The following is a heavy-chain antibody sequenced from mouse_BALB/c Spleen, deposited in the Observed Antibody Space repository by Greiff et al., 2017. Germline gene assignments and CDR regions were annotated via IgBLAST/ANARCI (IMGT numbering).Heavy chain of an antibody. CDR3: ASLVADAMDY. CDR1: GFTFSSYG. CDR2: ISSGGSYT. J-gene: IGHJ4*01. Sequence: EVQRVESGGDLVKPGGSLKLSCAASGFTFSSYGMSWVRQTPDKRLEWVATISSGGSYTYYPDSVKGRFTISRDNAKNTLYLQMSSLKSEDTSMYYCASLVADAMDYWGQGTSVTVSS. D-gene: IGHD1-1*01. V-gene: IGHV5-6*01.